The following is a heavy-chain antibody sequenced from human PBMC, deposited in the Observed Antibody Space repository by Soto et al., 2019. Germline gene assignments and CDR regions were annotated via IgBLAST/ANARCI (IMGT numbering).Heavy chain of an antibody. Sequence: QVQLQESGPGLVKPSETLSLTCTVSGDSISSYYWHWIRQPPGKGLEWIGYVYFSESTNYNPSLKSRVTISIDTSKTQFSLRLSSVTAADTAVYYCARLYTGTHFDYWGQGALVTVSS. D-gene: IGHD1-26*01. J-gene: IGHJ4*02. CDR1: GDSISSYY. CDR2: VYFSEST. V-gene: IGHV4-59*08. CDR3: ARLYTGTHFDY.